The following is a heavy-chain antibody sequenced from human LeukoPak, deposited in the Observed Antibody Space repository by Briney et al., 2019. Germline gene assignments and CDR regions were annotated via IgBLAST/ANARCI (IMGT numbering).Heavy chain of an antibody. V-gene: IGHV3-23*01. CDR3: AKASWASSADAVL. CDR2: LRGDGET. CDR1: GFTFSSYA. D-gene: IGHD3-10*01. Sequence: GGSLRLSCAASGFTFSSYAMSWVRQAPARGLEWVSSLRGDGETFYADFVKGRFTLSRDESRNTVYLQLNNLRVEDTAIYYCAKASWASSADAVLWGQGTLVTVSS. J-gene: IGHJ4*02.